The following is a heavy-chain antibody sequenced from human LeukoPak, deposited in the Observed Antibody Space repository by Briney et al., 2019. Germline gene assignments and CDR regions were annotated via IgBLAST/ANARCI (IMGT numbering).Heavy chain of an antibody. Sequence: PSETLSLTCTVSSGSISSSTYYWGWTRQPPGKGLEWIASMYYSGRTYYSPSLKSRVTISVDTSKSQFSLKLFSVTAADTGVYYCTIQAGDYPDYWGQGTLITVSS. CDR2: MYYSGRT. V-gene: IGHV4-39*01. D-gene: IGHD4-17*01. CDR3: TIQAGDYPDY. J-gene: IGHJ4*02. CDR1: SGSISSSTYY.